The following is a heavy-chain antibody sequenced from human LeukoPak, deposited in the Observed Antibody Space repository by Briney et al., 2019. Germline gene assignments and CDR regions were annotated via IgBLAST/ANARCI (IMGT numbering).Heavy chain of an antibody. J-gene: IGHJ6*03. Sequence: PGGSLRLSCAASGFTFDDYGMSWVRQAPGEGLEWVSGINWNGGSTGYADSVKGRFTISRDNAKNSLYLQMNSLRAEDTALYYCARCLRLGYYYYYYMDVWGKGTTVTVSS. D-gene: IGHD3-10*01. CDR3: ARCLRLGYYYYYYMDV. CDR2: INWNGGST. CDR1: GFTFDDYG. V-gene: IGHV3-20*04.